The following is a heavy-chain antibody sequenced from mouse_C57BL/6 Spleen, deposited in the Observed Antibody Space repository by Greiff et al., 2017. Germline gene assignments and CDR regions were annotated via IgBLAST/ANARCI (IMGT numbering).Heavy chain of an antibody. V-gene: IGHV14-3*01. CDR3: ARRNYYGSFDY. J-gene: IGHJ2*01. CDR2: IYPATGNT. Sequence: VQLQQSVAELVRPGASVKLSCTASGFNIKNTYMHWVKQRPEQGLEWIGRIYPATGNTKYAPKFQGKATITADTSSNTAYMKLSSLTSEDTALYSCARRNYYGSFDYWGQGTTHTVSS. D-gene: IGHD1-2*01. CDR1: GFNIKNTY.